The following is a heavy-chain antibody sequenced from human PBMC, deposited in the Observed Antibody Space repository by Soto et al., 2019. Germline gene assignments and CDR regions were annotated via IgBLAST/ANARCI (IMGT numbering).Heavy chain of an antibody. CDR3: ASRGGALGPGAFDI. D-gene: IGHD3-16*01. J-gene: IGHJ3*02. CDR1: GGTFSSYA. Sequence: QVQLVQSGAEVKKPGSSVKVSCKASGGTFSSYAISWVRRAPGQGLEWMGGIIPIFGTANYAQKFQGRVTITADKSTSTAYMELSSLRSEDTAVYYCASRGGALGPGAFDIWGQGTMVTVSS. CDR2: IIPIFGTA. V-gene: IGHV1-69*06.